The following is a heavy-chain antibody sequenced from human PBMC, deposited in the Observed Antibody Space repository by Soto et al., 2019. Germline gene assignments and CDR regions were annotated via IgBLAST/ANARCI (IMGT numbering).Heavy chain of an antibody. V-gene: IGHV4-34*01. J-gene: IGHJ4*02. D-gene: IGHD6-13*01. CDR2: INHSGST. Sequence: QVQLQQWGAGLLKPSETLSLTCAVYGGSFSGYYWSWIRQPPGKGLEWIGEINHSGSTNYNPSLKSRVTRSVDPSKTQLSRKLRSVTAADTAVYYCARVGALGSSSCFDYWGQGTLVTVSS. CDR1: GGSFSGYY. CDR3: ARVGALGSSSCFDY.